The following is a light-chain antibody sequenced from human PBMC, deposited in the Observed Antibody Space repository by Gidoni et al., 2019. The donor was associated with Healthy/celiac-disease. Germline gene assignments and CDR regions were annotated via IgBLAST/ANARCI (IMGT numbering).Light chain of an antibody. CDR2: EVS. CDR3: SSYAGSNNFRV. J-gene: IGLJ2*01. CDR1: SIDVGGYNY. V-gene: IGLV2-8*01. Sequence: QSALTQPPSASGSPGQSVTISCTGTSIDVGGYNYVSWYQQHPGKAPKRMIYEVSKRPSGVPDRFSGSKSGNTASLTVSGLQAEDEADYYCSSYAGSNNFRVFGGGTKLTVL.